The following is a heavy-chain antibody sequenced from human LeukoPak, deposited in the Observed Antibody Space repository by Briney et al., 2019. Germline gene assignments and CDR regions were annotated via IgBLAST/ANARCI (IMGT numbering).Heavy chain of an antibody. CDR1: GGSISSSSYY. Sequence: SETLSLTCTVSGGSISSSSYYWGWIRQPPGKGLEWIGSIYYSGSTYYNPSLKSRVTISVDTSKNQFSLKLSSVTAADTAVYYCARAGDGKTKPELWFGELYRGNWFDPWGQGTLVTVSS. D-gene: IGHD3-10*01. J-gene: IGHJ5*02. CDR2: IYYSGST. CDR3: ARAGDGKTKPELWFGELYRGNWFDP. V-gene: IGHV4-39*07.